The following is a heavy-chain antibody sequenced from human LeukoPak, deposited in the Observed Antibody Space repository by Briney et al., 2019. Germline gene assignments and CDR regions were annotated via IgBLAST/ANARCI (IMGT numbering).Heavy chain of an antibody. CDR2: INGRGGST. V-gene: IGHV3-23*01. CDR3: AKDILLPIAVAGTAFDY. CDR1: GFTFSNYA. J-gene: IGHJ4*02. Sequence: GGSLRLSCAASGFTFSNYAMSWVRQAPGKGLEWVSSINGRGGSTYYADSVKGRFTISRDNSKNTLYLQMNSLRAEDTAVYYCAKDILLPIAVAGTAFDYWGQGTLVTVSS. D-gene: IGHD6-19*01.